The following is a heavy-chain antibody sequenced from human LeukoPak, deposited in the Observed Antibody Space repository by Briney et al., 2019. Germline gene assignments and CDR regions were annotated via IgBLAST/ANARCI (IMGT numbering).Heavy chain of an antibody. D-gene: IGHD5-12*01. CDR3: ARDCGYSGYWEGFFDY. J-gene: IGHJ4*02. Sequence: GGSLRLSCAASGFTFSSYAMNWVRQAPGKGLEWVSTISSSGGSTYYADSVKGRFTVSRDNSKNTLYLQMNSLRAADSALYYCARDCGYSGYWEGFFDYWGQGTLVTVSS. CDR1: GFTFSSYA. CDR2: ISSSGGST. V-gene: IGHV3-23*01.